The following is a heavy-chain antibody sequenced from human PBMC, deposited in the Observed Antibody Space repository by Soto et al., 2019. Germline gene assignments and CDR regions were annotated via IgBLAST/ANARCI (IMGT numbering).Heavy chain of an antibody. Sequence: QVQLVQSGAEVKKPGSSVKVSCKASGGTFSSYSINWVRQAPGQGLEWMGEIIPIFGTANYAQKFQGRVTITAAESTSTAYMELSSLRSEDTAVYYCARDGGRHSGGIDYWCQGTLVTVSS. V-gene: IGHV1-69*01. CDR3: ARDGGRHSGGIDY. D-gene: IGHD1-26*01. CDR2: IIPIFGTA. CDR1: GGTFSSYS. J-gene: IGHJ4*02.